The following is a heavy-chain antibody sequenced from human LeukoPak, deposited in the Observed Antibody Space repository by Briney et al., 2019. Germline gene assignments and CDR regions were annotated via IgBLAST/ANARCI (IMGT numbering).Heavy chain of an antibody. CDR2: IIPIFGTA. V-gene: IGHV1-69*05. D-gene: IGHD2-15*01. J-gene: IGHJ1*01. CDR3: ARDRYCSGGSRYNYFQH. CDR1: GGTFSSYA. Sequence: SVKVSCKASGGTFSSYAISWVRQAPGQGLEWMGRIIPIFGTANYAQKFQGRVTITTDESTSTAYMELSSLRSEDTAVYYCARDRYCSGGSRYNYFQHWGQGTLVTVSS.